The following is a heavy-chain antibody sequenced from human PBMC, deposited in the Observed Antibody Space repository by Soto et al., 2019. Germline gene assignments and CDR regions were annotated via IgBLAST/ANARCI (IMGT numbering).Heavy chain of an antibody. CDR3: AEARGYSYYYGMDV. Sequence: PSQTLSLTCAISGDSVSSNSAAWNWIRHSPSRGLEWLGRTYYRSKWYNDYAVSVKSRITINPDTSKNQFSLQLNSVTPEDTAVYYCAEARGYSYYYGMDVWGQGTTVTVSS. CDR2: TYYRSKWYN. J-gene: IGHJ6*02. CDR1: GDSVSSNSAA. V-gene: IGHV6-1*01.